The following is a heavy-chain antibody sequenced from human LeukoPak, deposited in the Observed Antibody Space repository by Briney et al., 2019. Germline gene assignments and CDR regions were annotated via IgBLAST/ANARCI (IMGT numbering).Heavy chain of an antibody. Sequence: GGSLRLSCFASGFSVTSFDMYWVRQAAGRGLEWVSAVGTNDDTYYLGSVKGRFIFSRENAKNSFSLQMNNLRVEDTAVYYCTREWRGIASHYHGMDVWGQGTTVTVSS. CDR3: TREWRGIASHYHGMDV. CDR2: VGTNDDT. V-gene: IGHV3-13*01. J-gene: IGHJ6*02. D-gene: IGHD6-6*01. CDR1: GFSVTSFD.